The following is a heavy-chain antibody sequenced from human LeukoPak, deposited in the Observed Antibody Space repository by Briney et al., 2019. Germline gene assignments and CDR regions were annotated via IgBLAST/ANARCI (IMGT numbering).Heavy chain of an antibody. Sequence: SVKVSCKASGYTFTSYYMHWVRQAPGQGLEWMGGIIPIFGTANYAQKFQGRVTITADKSTSTAYMELSSLRSEDTAVYYCARARFGELYYFDYWGQGTLVTVSS. CDR3: ARARFGELYYFDY. CDR2: IIPIFGTA. J-gene: IGHJ4*02. V-gene: IGHV1-69*06. D-gene: IGHD3-10*01. CDR1: GYTFTSYY.